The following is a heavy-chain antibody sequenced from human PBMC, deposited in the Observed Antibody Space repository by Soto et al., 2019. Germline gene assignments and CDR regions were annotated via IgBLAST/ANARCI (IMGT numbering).Heavy chain of an antibody. J-gene: IGHJ6*02. D-gene: IGHD4-4*01. CDR2: IWYDGSSQ. CDR3: ARDMDSNYDGMDV. CDR1: GFTFRNSG. V-gene: IGHV3-33*01. Sequence: LRLSCEASGFTFRNSGMEWIRQAPGKGLEWVARIWYDGSSQYYADSVKGRFTISRDNSKNTLYMEMNSVRVEDTAVYYCARDMDSNYDGMDVWGQGTTVTVSS.